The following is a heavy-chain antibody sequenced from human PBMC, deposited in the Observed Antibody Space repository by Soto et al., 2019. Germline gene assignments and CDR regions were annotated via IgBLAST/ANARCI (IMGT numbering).Heavy chain of an antibody. D-gene: IGHD3-3*01. J-gene: IGHJ3*02. CDR2: INHSGST. CDR3: ARAYYDFWSGYLETSDAFDI. CDR1: GGSFSGYY. Sequence: SETLSLTCAVYGGSFSGYYWSWIRQPPGKGLEWIGEINHSGSTNYNPSLKSRVTISVDTSKNQFSLKLSSVTAADTAVYYCARAYYDFWSGYLETSDAFDIWGQGTMVTVSS. V-gene: IGHV4-34*01.